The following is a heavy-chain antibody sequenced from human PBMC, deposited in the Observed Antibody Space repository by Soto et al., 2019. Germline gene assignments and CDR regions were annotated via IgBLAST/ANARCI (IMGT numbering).Heavy chain of an antibody. J-gene: IGHJ4*02. CDR1: GFTFSSYG. CDR2: IWYDGSNK. Sequence: QVQLVESGGGVVQPGRSLRLSCAASGFTFSSYGMHWVRQAPGKGLEWVAVIWYDGSNKYYADSVKGRFTISRDNSKNTLYLQMNSLRAEDTAVYYCARGADIVVVVAATLDYWGQGTLVTVSS. D-gene: IGHD2-15*01. CDR3: ARGADIVVVVAATLDY. V-gene: IGHV3-33*01.